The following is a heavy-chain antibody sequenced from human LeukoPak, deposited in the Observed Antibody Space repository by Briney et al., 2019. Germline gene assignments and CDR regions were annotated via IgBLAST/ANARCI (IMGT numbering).Heavy chain of an antibody. CDR2: IYYSGST. CDR3: ARDVRGYSYAKPDAFDI. Sequence: SETLSLTCTVSGGSISSSSYYWGWIRQPPGKGLEWIGSIYYSGSTYYNPSLKSRVTISVDTSKNQFSLKLSSVTAADTAVYYCARDVRGYSYAKPDAFDIWGQGTMVTVSS. CDR1: GGSISSSSYY. V-gene: IGHV4-39*07. J-gene: IGHJ3*02. D-gene: IGHD5-18*01.